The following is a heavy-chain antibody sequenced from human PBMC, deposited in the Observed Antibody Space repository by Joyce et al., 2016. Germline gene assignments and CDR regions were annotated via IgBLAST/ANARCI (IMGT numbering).Heavy chain of an antibody. CDR1: GFASFTDYY. CDR2: IGSCESPI. D-gene: IGHD3-16*01. CDR3: ARDRVQWSFGAVSNHFYMDV. Sequence: QVQLVESGGGVAKPGGSLRLSCVASGFASFTDYYMSCIRQAPWKGLEGVAYIGSCESPIYYADCVKGRFTVARYNSKNSLFLHMYHLRVEDSAVYYCARDRVQWSFGAVSNHFYMDVWGKGTAVAVAS. V-gene: IGHV3-11*04. J-gene: IGHJ6*03.